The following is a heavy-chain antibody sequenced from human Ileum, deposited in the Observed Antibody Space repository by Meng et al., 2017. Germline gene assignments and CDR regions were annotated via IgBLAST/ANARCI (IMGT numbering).Heavy chain of an antibody. CDR2: IYHTGGT. Sequence: QVHLHESGPGLVKPSGTLPLTCAVSGGSISISNWWTWVRQPPGKGLEWIGEIYHTGGTNYNPSLKRRVTISVDKSKNQFSLEVTSVTAADTAVYYCARVRCASVSCYGDSYFDYWGQGILVTVSS. V-gene: IGHV4-4*02. CDR1: GGSISISNW. J-gene: IGHJ4*02. D-gene: IGHD2-15*01. CDR3: ARVRCASVSCYGDSYFDY.